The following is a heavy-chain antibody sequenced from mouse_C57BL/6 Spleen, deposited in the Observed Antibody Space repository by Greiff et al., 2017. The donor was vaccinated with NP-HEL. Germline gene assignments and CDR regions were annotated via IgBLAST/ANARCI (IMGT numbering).Heavy chain of an antibody. CDR3: ASYYYGSRGFAY. CDR1: GYTFTSYW. CDR2: IDPSDSYT. D-gene: IGHD1-1*01. J-gene: IGHJ3*01. V-gene: IGHV1-69*01. Sequence: QVQLKQPGAELVMPGASVKLSCKASGYTFTSYWMHWVKQRPGQGLEWIGEIDPSDSYTNYNQKFKGKSTLTVDKSSSTAYMQLSSLTSEDSAVYYCASYYYGSRGFAYWGQGTLVTVSA.